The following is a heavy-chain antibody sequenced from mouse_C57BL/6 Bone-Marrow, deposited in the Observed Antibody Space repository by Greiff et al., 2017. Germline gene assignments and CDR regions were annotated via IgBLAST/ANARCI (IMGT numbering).Heavy chain of an antibody. Sequence: QVHVKQPGAELVKPGASVKLSCKASGYTFTSYWMHWVKQRPGQGLEWIGMIHPNSGSTNYNEKFKSKATLTVDKSSSTAYMQLSSLTSEDSAVYYCARFPSNFFDYWGQGTTLTVSS. J-gene: IGHJ2*01. CDR2: IHPNSGST. V-gene: IGHV1-64*01. CDR1: GYTFTSYW. CDR3: ARFPSNFFDY.